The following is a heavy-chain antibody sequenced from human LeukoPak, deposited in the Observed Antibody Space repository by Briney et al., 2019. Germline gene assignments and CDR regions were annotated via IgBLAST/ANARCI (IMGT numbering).Heavy chain of an antibody. Sequence: PGGSLRLSCAASGFTFSLFAMHWVRQAPGKGLEWVALISYDGRNKYYVDSVKGRFTISRDNSKNTLYLQMNSLRAEDTAVYYCARVLDTGHYSLSVLRYWGQGTLVTVSS. D-gene: IGHD3-9*01. V-gene: IGHV3-33*01. CDR2: ISYDGRNK. J-gene: IGHJ4*02. CDR3: ARVLDTGHYSLSVLRY. CDR1: GFTFSLFA.